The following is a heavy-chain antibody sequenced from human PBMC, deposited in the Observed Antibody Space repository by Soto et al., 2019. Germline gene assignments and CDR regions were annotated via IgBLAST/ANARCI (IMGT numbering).Heavy chain of an antibody. CDR1: GFTFSSYA. CDR2: ISYDGSNK. V-gene: IGHV3-30-3*01. J-gene: IGHJ6*02. D-gene: IGHD3-10*01. CDR3: ARDKDLGPWFGENGYCYYYYGMDV. Sequence: PGGSLRLSCAASGFTFSSYAMHWVRQAPGKGLEWVAVISYDGSNKYYADSVKGRFTISRDNSKNTLYLQMNSLRAEDTAVYYCARDKDLGPWFGENGYCYYYYGMDVWGQGTTVTVSS.